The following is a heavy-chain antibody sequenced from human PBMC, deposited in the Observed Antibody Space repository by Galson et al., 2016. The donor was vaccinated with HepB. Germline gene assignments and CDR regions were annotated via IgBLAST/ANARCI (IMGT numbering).Heavy chain of an antibody. D-gene: IGHD1-7*01. V-gene: IGHV1-2*02. CDR1: GYTFTGHY. CDR2: ILPSTGAT. J-gene: IGHJ4*02. Sequence: SVKVSCKASGYTFTGHYLHWVRQAPGQGLEWMGWILPSTGATDYAQKFRGRVTMTSDTSINTAYMDLSRLGYDDTAVYYCAKVFRDHNWNYYFYYWGQGSLVTVSP. CDR3: AKVFRDHNWNYYFYY.